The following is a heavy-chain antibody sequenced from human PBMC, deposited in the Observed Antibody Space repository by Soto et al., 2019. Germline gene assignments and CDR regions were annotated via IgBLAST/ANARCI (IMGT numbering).Heavy chain of an antibody. V-gene: IGHV1-18*01. J-gene: IGHJ4*02. D-gene: IGHD2-15*01. Sequence: QIELVQSGTEVKKPGASVKVSCKASGYSFPDYGISWVRQAPRQGLEWMGWMSIYNENANYAEKFQDRFTMTADRSTTTAYMELMSLTSDDTAMYFCARCRTETSSCEYWGQGTLVIVSS. CDR3: ARCRTETSSCEY. CDR1: GYSFPDYG. CDR2: MSIYNENA.